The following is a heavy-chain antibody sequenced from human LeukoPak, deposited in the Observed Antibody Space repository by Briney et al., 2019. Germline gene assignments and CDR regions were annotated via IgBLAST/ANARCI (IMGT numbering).Heavy chain of an antibody. CDR1: GFSLSTSGMC. J-gene: IGHJ4*02. D-gene: IGHD3-10*01. V-gene: IGHV2-70*01. CDR3: ARIYGSGSYSHFDY. CDR2: IDWDDDK. Sequence: SGPALVKPTQTLTLTCTFSGFSLSTSGMCVSWIRQPPGKALEWLANIDWDDDKYYSTSPRTRLTISKDTSKNQVVLTMTNMDPVDTATYYCARIYGSGSYSHFDYWGQGTLVTVSS.